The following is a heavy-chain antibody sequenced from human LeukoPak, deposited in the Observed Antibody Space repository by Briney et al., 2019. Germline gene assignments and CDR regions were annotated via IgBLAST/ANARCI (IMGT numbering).Heavy chain of an antibody. CDR3: ARVGYCSSTSCPIDYYGMDV. J-gene: IGHJ6*02. CDR2: INPNSGGT. CDR1: GYTFTTYG. D-gene: IGHD2-2*01. Sequence: ASVKVSCKTSGYTFTTYGFSWVRQAPGQGLEWMGWINPNSGGTNYAQKFQGRVTMTRDTSISTAYMELSRLRSDDTAVYYCARVGYCSSTSCPIDYYGMDVWGQGTTVTVSS. V-gene: IGHV1-2*02.